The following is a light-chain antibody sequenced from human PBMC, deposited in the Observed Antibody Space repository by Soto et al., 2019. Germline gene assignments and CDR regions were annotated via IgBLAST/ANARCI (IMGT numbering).Light chain of an antibody. CDR1: QSLSRD. Sequence: CRASQSLSRDLAWYKQXPGQAPXXLIFGASTRVTGIPARFSGSRSGTEFTLTIRSLKSEEFAVYYCQQYMNWPTFGQGTRLEIK. V-gene: IGKV3-15*01. CDR2: GAS. CDR3: QQYMNWPT. J-gene: IGKJ5*01.